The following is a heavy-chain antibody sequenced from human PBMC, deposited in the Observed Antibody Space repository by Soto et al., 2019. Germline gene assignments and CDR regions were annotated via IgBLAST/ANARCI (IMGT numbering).Heavy chain of an antibody. D-gene: IGHD1-26*01. V-gene: IGHV3-30*18. Sequence: QVQLVESGGGVVQPGRSLRLSCAASGFTFSSYGMHWVRQAPGKGLEWVAVISYDGSNKYYADSVKGRFTISRDNSKNTLYLQMNSLRAEDTAVYYCAKEGGSSGSIDYWGQGTLVTVSS. CDR1: GFTFSSYG. J-gene: IGHJ4*02. CDR2: ISYDGSNK. CDR3: AKEGGSSGSIDY.